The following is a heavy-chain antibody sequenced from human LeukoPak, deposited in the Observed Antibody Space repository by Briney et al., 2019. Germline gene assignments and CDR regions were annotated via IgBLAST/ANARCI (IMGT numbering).Heavy chain of an antibody. V-gene: IGHV4-31*03. CDR2: IYYSGST. CDR1: GGSISSGGYY. D-gene: IGHD1-20*01. J-gene: IGHJ4*02. Sequence: PSQTLSLTCTVSGGSISSGGYYWSWIRQHPGKGLEWIGYIYYSGSTYYNPSLKSRVTISVDTSKNQFSLKLSSVTAADTAVYYCARDSYNWRWYFDYWGQGTLVTVSS. CDR3: ARDSYNWRWYFDY.